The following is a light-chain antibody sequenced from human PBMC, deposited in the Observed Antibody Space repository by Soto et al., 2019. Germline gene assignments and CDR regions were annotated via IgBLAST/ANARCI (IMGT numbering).Light chain of an antibody. J-gene: IGKJ1*01. CDR1: QRISNNY. V-gene: IGKV3-20*01. Sequence: IVLTQSPGTLSLSPGERATLSCRASQRISNNYLAWYQQTPGQAPRLLIYGASSRATGIPDRFSGSGSATDFTLTISRLEPEDFAVYYCQQYAASPRTFGQGTKVDI. CDR3: QQYAASPRT. CDR2: GAS.